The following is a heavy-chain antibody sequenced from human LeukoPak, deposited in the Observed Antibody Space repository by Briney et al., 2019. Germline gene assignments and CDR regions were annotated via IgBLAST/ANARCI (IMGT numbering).Heavy chain of an antibody. D-gene: IGHD3-16*02. J-gene: IGHJ4*02. Sequence: SETLSLTCAVCGGSFSGYYWSWIRQPPGKGLEWIGEINHSGSTNYNPSLKSRVTISVDTSKNQFSLKLSSVTAADTAVYYCARRGYVWGSYRLAGWGQGTLVTVSS. CDR1: GGSFSGYY. V-gene: IGHV4-34*01. CDR3: ARRGYVWGSYRLAG. CDR2: INHSGST.